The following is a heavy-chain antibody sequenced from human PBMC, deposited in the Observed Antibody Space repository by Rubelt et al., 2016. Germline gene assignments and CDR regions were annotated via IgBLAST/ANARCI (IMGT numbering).Heavy chain of an antibody. D-gene: IGHD2-2*01. CDR1: GGSFSGYY. CDR3: ARDLDYHCSSTSCYGGMDV. CDR2: INHSGST. Sequence: QVQLQQWGAGLLKPSETLSLTCAVYGGSFSGYYWTWIRQSPGKGLEWIGEINHSGSTNYNPSLTSRVTISVAASKNQFFRKVCSVTAADTAVYYCARDLDYHCSSTSCYGGMDVWGQGTTVTVSS. J-gene: IGHJ6*02. V-gene: IGHV4-34*01.